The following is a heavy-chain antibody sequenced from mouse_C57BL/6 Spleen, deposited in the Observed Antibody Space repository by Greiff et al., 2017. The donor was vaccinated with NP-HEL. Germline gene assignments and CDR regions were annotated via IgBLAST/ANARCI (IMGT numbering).Heavy chain of an antibody. J-gene: IGHJ1*03. D-gene: IGHD1-1*01. Sequence: EVKLMESGAELVKPGASVKLSCTASGFTIKDYYMHWVKQRPEQGLEWIGRIDPDDGATNYAPKFQGQATITADTSSNTAYLQLSSLTSEDTAVYYCARSDSSYGYWYFDVWGTGTTVTVSS. CDR1: GFTIKDYY. CDR2: IDPDDGAT. CDR3: ARSDSSYGYWYFDV. V-gene: IGHV14-2*01.